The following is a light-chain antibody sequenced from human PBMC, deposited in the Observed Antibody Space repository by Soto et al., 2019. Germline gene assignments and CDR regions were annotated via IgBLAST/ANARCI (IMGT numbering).Light chain of an antibody. CDR3: SSYTSSSTRV. V-gene: IGLV2-14*01. CDR1: SSDVGGYNY. Sequence: QSVLTQPASVSGSPGQSITISCTGTSSDVGGYNYVSWYQQHPGKAPKLMIYEVSNRPSGVSNRFSGSKSGNTASLTISGLLAEDEADYYCSSYTSSSTRVFGTGTKLTVL. J-gene: IGLJ1*01. CDR2: EVS.